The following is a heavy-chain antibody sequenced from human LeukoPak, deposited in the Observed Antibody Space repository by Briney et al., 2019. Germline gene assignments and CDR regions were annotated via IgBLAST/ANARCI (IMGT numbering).Heavy chain of an antibody. J-gene: IGHJ3*01. CDR1: GFTFSSNW. D-gene: IGHD2-2*01. Sequence: GGSLRLSCAASGFTFSSNWMSWVRQPPGKGLEWVANLRADGGKTYSVDSVKGRFTISRDNAKNSVYLQMKNLRAEDTAVYYCARERGGGTSCYVLELWGQGTMVSVSS. V-gene: IGHV3-7*04. CDR2: LRADGGKT. CDR3: ARERGGGTSCYVLEL.